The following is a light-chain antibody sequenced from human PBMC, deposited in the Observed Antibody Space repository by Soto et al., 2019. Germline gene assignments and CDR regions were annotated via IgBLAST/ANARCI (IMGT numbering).Light chain of an antibody. CDR1: QGISNY. CDR3: QHYKMYSPWT. J-gene: IGKJ1*01. CDR2: DVS. V-gene: IGKV1-16*01. Sequence: DIPMTPSSSSLSSPVGGGVTLPCRASQGISNYLAWYQQKPGKAPEVLIYDVSSLQSGVPSRFSGSGSGTEFTLTISSLQPDDFATYYCQHYKMYSPWTFGQGTKVDIK.